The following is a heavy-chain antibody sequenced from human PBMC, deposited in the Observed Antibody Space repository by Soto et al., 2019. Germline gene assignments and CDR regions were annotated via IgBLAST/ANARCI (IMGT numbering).Heavy chain of an antibody. Sequence: GGSLRLSCAASGFTFSSYWMHWVRQAPGKGLVWVSRINSDGSSTSYADSVKGRFTISRDNAKNTLYLQMNSLRAEDTAVYYCARENPCDFGVVAATSTNFDYWGQGTLVTVSS. CDR1: GFTFSSYW. J-gene: IGHJ4*02. D-gene: IGHD2-15*01. V-gene: IGHV3-74*01. CDR3: ARENPCDFGVVAATSTNFDY. CDR2: INSDGSST.